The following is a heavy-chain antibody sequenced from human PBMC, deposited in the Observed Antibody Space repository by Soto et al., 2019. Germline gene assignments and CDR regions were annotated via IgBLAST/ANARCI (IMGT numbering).Heavy chain of an antibody. CDR3: AHSVVAGFGYYFDY. V-gene: IGHV2-5*02. J-gene: IGHJ4*02. D-gene: IGHD6-19*01. Sequence: QITLKESGPPLVKPTQTLTLTCTFSGFSLSSTRVAVGWIRQPPGKALEWLALIYWDDDKRYSPFLKSRLTITKDTSKNQVVLTMPNMDPVDTATYYCAHSVVAGFGYYFDYWGQGTLVTVSS. CDR1: GFSLSSTRVA. CDR2: IYWDDDK.